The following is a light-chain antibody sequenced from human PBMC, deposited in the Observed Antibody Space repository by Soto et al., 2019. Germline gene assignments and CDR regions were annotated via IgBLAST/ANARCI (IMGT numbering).Light chain of an antibody. CDR3: LQDYTYPWT. CDR1: QAIRND. Sequence: AIQMTQSPSSLSASVGDRVTMTCRASQAIRNDLGWYQQKPGKAPNLLIFGASNLQVGVPVRFSASGSGTNFTLTISNLQPEDFASYYCLQDYTYPWTFGQGTKVDIK. CDR2: GAS. V-gene: IGKV1-6*01. J-gene: IGKJ1*01.